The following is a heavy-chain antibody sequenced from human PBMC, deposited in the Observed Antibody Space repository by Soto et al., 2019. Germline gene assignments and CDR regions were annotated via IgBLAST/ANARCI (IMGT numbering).Heavy chain of an antibody. J-gene: IGHJ6*02. CDR1: VFTFRASY. D-gene: IGHD3-10*01. CDR3: ARDGRPSNGRYLLKYSDYYRMEV. V-gene: IGHV3-11*06. CDR2: ISGTSSYT. Sequence: PGGSLRISGSASVFTFRASYVSWVRLAQGKGLEWISYISGTSSYTTYADSVKGRFTISRDNAKNSLYLQMDSLRAEDTAVYYCARDGRPSNGRYLLKYSDYYRMEVWGQ.